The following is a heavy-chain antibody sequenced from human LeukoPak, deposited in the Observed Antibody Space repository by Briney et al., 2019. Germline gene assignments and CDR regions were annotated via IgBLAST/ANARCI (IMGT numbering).Heavy chain of an antibody. CDR2: ASYSGNT. J-gene: IGHJ4*02. CDR1: GASISSSTYY. D-gene: IGHD3-22*01. CDR3: ARDQYYDVSTYYEIDY. Sequence: PSEILSLTCTVSGASISSSTYYWGWIRQPPGKGLEWIGSASYSGNTYYNPSLKSRVTILVDTSKNQFSLKMTSVTAADTAVYYCARDQYYDVSTYYEIDYWGQGTLVTVSS. V-gene: IGHV4-39*07.